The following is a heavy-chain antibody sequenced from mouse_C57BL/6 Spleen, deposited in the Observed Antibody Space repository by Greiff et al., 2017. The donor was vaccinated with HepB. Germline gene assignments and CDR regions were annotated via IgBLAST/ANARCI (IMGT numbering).Heavy chain of an antibody. D-gene: IGHD3-1*01. V-gene: IGHV1-76*01. CDR2: IYPGSGNT. J-gene: IGHJ1*03. Sequence: QVHVKQSGAELVRPGASVKLSCKASGYTFTDYYINWVKQRPGQGLEWIARIYPGSGNTYYNEKFKGKATLTAEKSSSTAYMQLSSLTSEDSAVFSCARRATGQVYFDVWGTGTTVTVSS. CDR1: GYTFTDYY. CDR3: ARRATGQVYFDV.